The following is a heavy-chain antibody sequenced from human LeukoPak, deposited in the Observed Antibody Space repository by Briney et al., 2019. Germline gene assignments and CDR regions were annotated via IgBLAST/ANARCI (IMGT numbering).Heavy chain of an antibody. V-gene: IGHV3-30*18. J-gene: IGHJ4*02. Sequence: PGRSLRLSCAASGFTFSSYGMHWVRQAPGKGLEWVAVISYDGSNKYYAGSVKGRFTISRDNSKNTLYLQMNSLRAEDTAVYYCAKDVIAAADTEGFDYWGQGTLVTVSS. CDR2: ISYDGSNK. D-gene: IGHD6-13*01. CDR1: GFTFSSYG. CDR3: AKDVIAAADTEGFDY.